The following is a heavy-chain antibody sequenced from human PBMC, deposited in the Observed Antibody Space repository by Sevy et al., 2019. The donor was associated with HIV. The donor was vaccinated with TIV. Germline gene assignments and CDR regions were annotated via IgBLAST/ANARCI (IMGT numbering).Heavy chain of an antibody. J-gene: IGHJ4*02. Sequence: GGSLRLSCAASGFTFSNYAIHWVRQAPGKGLEWVAIVSYDGNKKNYADSVKGRFTISRDNSKNTLYLQMNSLRVEDTAVYYCARDRSTTWINYFFDFWGQGTLVTVSS. CDR3: ARDRSTTWINYFFDF. D-gene: IGHD2-2*01. CDR1: GFTFSNYA. CDR2: VSYDGNKK. V-gene: IGHV3-30*04.